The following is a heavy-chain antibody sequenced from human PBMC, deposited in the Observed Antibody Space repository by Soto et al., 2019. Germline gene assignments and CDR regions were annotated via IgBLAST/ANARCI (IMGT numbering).Heavy chain of an antibody. CDR2: ISVYNGNT. V-gene: IGHV1-18*01. CDR3: ARDHLGWFDP. Sequence: QVQLVQSGAEVKKPGSSVKVSCKASGGTFSSYAISWVRQAPGQGLEWMGWISVYNGNTNFAQNLQGRVTMTTDTSTSTAYMELRSLRSDDTAVYYCARDHLGWFDPWGQGTLVTVSS. CDR1: GGTFSSYA. J-gene: IGHJ5*02.